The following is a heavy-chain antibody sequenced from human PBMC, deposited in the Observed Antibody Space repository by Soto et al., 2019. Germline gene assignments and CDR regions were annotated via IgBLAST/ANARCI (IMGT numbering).Heavy chain of an antibody. J-gene: IGHJ5*01. Sequence: PSGTLSLTCTLSGGSVRAPDWWNWVRQSPDKGLEWIAEVHISGHSNYNPSLRSRVSVSIDSSKNQFHLNLNSVTAADTAIYYCARVRQGCSANNCYFDPWGQGTQVTVSS. CDR1: GGSVRAPDW. CDR2: VHISGHS. CDR3: ARVRQGCSANNCYFDP. D-gene: IGHD1-1*01. V-gene: IGHV4-4*02.